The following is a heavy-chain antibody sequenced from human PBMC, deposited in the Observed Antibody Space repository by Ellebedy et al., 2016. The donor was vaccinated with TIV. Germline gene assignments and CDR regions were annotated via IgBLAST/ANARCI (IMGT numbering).Heavy chain of an antibody. D-gene: IGHD3-10*01. CDR3: AREFSALWFGESLSGMDV. CDR2: ISAYNGHT. V-gene: IGHV1-18*01. CDR1: GYTFTRYG. J-gene: IGHJ6*02. Sequence: AASVKVSCKASGYTFTRYGFSWVRQAPGQGLEWMGWISAYNGHTNYPQKFQGRVTMTTDTSTSTAYMELRSLRSDDTAVYYCAREFSALWFGESLSGMDVWGQGTTVTVSS.